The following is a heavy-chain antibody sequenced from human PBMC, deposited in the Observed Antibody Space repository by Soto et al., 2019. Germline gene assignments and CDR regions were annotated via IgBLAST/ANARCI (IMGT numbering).Heavy chain of an antibody. CDR1: GFTFSSYD. CDR3: ASDISYDSSGYQMRYYGMDV. V-gene: IGHV3-48*02. J-gene: IGHJ6*02. D-gene: IGHD3-22*01. Sequence: GGSLRLSCAASGFTFSSYDMNWVRQAPGKGLERVSYITSTTVTIYYSDSVKGRFTISRDNAKNSLYLQMTSLRDEDTAVYYCASDISYDSSGYQMRYYGMDVWGQGTTVTVSS. CDR2: ITSTTVTI.